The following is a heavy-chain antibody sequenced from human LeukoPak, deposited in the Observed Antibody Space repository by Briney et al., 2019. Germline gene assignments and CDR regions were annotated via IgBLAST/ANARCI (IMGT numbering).Heavy chain of an antibody. CDR2: VSNDGSTT. CDR3: TSDCDRTGFDY. CDR1: GFTFSDCS. Sequence: PWRSLTLSCAVSGFTFSDCSFHWGCQAPGKGLVWVSRVSNDGSTTTYADSVRGRFTISRDNAKNTSYLQMNSLRAEDTAVYYCTSDCDRTGFDYWGQGTLVTVSS. J-gene: IGHJ4*02. V-gene: IGHV3-74*01. D-gene: IGHD2-8*02.